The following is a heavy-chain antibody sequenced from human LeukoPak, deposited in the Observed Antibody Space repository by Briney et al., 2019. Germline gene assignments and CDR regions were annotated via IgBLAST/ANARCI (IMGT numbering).Heavy chain of an antibody. CDR3: TRQGPGGDY. J-gene: IGHJ4*02. CDR2: IRSKANSYAT. D-gene: IGHD3-10*01. CDR1: GFTFSGSA. V-gene: IGHV3-73*01. Sequence: GGSLRLSCAASGFTFSGSAMHWVRQASGKGLEWVGRIRSKANSYATAYAASVKGRFTISRDDSKNTAYLQMNSLKTEDTAVYYCTRQGPGGDYWGQGTLVTVSS.